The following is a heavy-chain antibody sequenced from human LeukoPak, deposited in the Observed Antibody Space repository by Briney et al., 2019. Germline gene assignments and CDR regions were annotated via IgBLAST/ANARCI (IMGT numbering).Heavy chain of an antibody. CDR1: EFSFSSYA. D-gene: IGHD1-20*01. V-gene: IGHV3-30*02. CDR2: IRYDGSNK. J-gene: IGHJ4*02. CDR3: AKDHRYNWNVYYFDN. Sequence: PGGSLRLSCVASEFSFSSYAMHWVRQAPGKGLEWVAFIRYDGSNKYYADSVKGRFTISRDNSKNTLYLQMNSLRAEDTAVYYCAKDHRYNWNVYYFDNWGQGSLVTVSS.